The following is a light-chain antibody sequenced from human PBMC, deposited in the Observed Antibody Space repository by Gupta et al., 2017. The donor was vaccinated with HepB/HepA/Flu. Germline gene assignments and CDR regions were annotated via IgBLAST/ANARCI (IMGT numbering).Light chain of an antibody. CDR3: AAWDGSLSGLV. CDR1: SSNIENNY. CDR2: RNN. V-gene: IGLV1-47*01. Sequence: QSVLTQPPSASGTPGPRVTISCSGSSSNIENNYVYWYQQFPGAAPKLLIYRNNERPSGVPDRFSGSKSGTSASLAISGLRSEDEADYHCAAWDGSLSGLVFGGGTKLTVL. J-gene: IGLJ3*02.